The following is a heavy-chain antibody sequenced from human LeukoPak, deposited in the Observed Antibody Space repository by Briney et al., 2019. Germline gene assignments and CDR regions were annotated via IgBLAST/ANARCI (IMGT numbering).Heavy chain of an antibody. V-gene: IGHV3-66*01. Sequence: PGGSLRLSCAASGFTVSSNYMSWVRQAPGKGLEWVSSIHSGGSSYYADSVKGRFTISRDNSKNTLYLQMNSLRAEDTAVYYCAKDSVVAATIGYFDYWGQGTPVTVSS. CDR2: IHSGGSS. CDR1: GFTVSSNY. D-gene: IGHD2-15*01. J-gene: IGHJ4*02. CDR3: AKDSVVAATIGYFDY.